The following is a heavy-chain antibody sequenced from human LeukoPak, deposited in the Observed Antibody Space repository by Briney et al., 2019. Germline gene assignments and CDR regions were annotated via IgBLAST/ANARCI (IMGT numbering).Heavy chain of an antibody. CDR3: ARDPGGTVTSDFDF. V-gene: IGHV4-59*11. D-gene: IGHD3-16*01. CDR2: ISGNGNT. J-gene: IGHJ4*02. CDR1: GGSFTNHF. Sequence: SETLSLTCTVSGGSFTNHFWNWIRQPPGKGLEWIGEISGNGNTRYNPSLSSRVTISVDTSKNQFSLRLNSVTAADTAVYYCARDPGGTVTSDFDFWGQGTLVTVSS.